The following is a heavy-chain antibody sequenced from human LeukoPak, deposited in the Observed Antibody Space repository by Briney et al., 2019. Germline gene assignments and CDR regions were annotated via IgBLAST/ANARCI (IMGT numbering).Heavy chain of an antibody. D-gene: IGHD2-2*02. V-gene: IGHV1-18*01. CDR1: GYTFTSYG. CDR3: ARVVVVVPAAIRRWFDP. CDR2: ISAYNGNT. Sequence: ASVKVSCKASGYTFTSYGISWVRQAPGQGVEWMGWISAYNGNTNYAQKLQGRVTMTTDTSTSTAYMELRSLRSDDTAVYYCARVVVVVPAAIRRWFDPWGQGTLVTVSS. J-gene: IGHJ5*02.